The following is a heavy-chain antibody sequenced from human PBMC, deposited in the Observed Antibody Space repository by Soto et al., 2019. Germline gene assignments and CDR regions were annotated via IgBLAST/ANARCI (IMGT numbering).Heavy chain of an antibody. CDR1: GYTFTSYG. CDR3: ARDSRLVVVVAADAFDI. V-gene: IGHV1-18*04. Sequence: QVQLLPSGAEVKKPGASVKVSCKASGYTFTSYGISWVRQAPGQGLEWMCWISDYNGNTNYAQKLQGRVTMTTDTSTRTAYMELRSLRSDDTAVYYCARDSRLVVVVAADAFDIWGQGTMVTVSS. J-gene: IGHJ3*02. CDR2: ISDYNGNT. D-gene: IGHD2-15*01.